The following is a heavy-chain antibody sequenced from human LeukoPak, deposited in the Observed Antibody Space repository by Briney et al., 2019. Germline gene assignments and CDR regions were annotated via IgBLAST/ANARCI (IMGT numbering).Heavy chain of an antibody. Sequence: TGGSLRLSCAASEFTFSSYSMNWVRQAPGKGLEWVSSISSTRTYIYYADSVKGRFTISRDNAKNTLYLQMNSLRDEDTAVYYCARDWFHAIDYWGQGTLVTVSS. CDR3: ARDWFHAIDY. V-gene: IGHV3-21*01. CDR2: ISSTRTYI. J-gene: IGHJ4*02. D-gene: IGHD2/OR15-2a*01. CDR1: EFTFSSYS.